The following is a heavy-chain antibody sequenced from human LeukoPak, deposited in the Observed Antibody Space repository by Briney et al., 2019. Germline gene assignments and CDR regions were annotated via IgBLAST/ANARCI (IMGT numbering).Heavy chain of an antibody. Sequence: GGSVRLSCAASGFSFSRYAMSWVRQAPGKGLEWVSAISGSGGSTYYADSVKGRFTISRDISKNTLYLQMNSLRAEDTAVYYCAKDVDYYGSGSYYKMKNCFDPWGQETLVTVSS. J-gene: IGHJ5*02. D-gene: IGHD3-10*01. CDR1: GFSFSRYA. CDR2: ISGSGGST. CDR3: AKDVDYYGSGSYYKMKNCFDP. V-gene: IGHV3-23*01.